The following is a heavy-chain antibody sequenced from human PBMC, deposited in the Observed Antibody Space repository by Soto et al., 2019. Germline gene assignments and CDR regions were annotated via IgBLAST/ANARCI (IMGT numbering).Heavy chain of an antibody. D-gene: IGHD3-9*01. V-gene: IGHV1-8*01. CDR1: GYTFTNYD. Sequence: QVQLVQSGAEVKEPGSSVKVSCKASGYTFTNYDINWVRHVTGQGLEWMGWMNPNSGETGSAQRVQGRVTMPRDTSINTAYMALSSLRSEDTAVYYCVRLPDNVDVLTGRSGYNDYWGQGTLVTVSS. J-gene: IGHJ4*02. CDR2: MNPNSGET. CDR3: VRLPDNVDVLTGRSGYNDY.